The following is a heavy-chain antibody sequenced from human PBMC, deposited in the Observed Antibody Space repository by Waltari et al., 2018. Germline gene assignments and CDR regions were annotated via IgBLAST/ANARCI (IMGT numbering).Heavy chain of an antibody. CDR2: IHYSGST. V-gene: IGHV4-39*01. Sequence: QLQLQESGPGLVKPSETLSLTCTVSGDSISSSAYYWGWIRQPPGKGLECIGSIHYSGSTHYNPSLKNRVTISVDTSKNQFSLKLTSVSAADTAVYYCARHLDRGGSRFSPWFDPWGQGTLVIVSS. CDR1: GDSISSSAYY. D-gene: IGHD2-15*01. J-gene: IGHJ5*02. CDR3: ARHLDRGGSRFSPWFDP.